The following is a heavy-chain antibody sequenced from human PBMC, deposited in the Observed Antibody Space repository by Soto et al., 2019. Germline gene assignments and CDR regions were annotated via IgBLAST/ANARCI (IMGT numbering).Heavy chain of an antibody. J-gene: IGHJ4*02. CDR3: ANGGLHGSIDGGLSYFHH. CDR1: GFTFSHYT. D-gene: IGHD2-15*01. V-gene: IGHV3-23*01. Sequence: EVQMLESGGYLVQPGGSLRVSCASGFTFSHYTMAWVRQAPGKGLEWVSGVSRSNGVAYYADSVKGRFTISRDNSKNTVFLQMNSLRAEDTAVYYCANGGLHGSIDGGLSYFHHWDQGTLVTVSS. CDR2: VSRSNGVA.